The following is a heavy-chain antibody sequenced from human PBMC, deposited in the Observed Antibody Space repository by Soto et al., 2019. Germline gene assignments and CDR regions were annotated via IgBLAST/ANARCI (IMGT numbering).Heavy chain of an antibody. Sequence: EVQLVESGGGLVQPGGSLRLSCAASGFTFSSYSMNWVRQAPGKGLEWVSYISSSSSTIYYADSVKGRFTISRDNAKNSLYLQMNSLRADDTAVYYCARDRRGLAVAAPPLGAFDIWGQGTMVTVSS. CDR3: ARDRRGLAVAAPPLGAFDI. J-gene: IGHJ3*02. CDR1: GFTFSSYS. D-gene: IGHD6-19*01. V-gene: IGHV3-48*01. CDR2: ISSSSSTI.